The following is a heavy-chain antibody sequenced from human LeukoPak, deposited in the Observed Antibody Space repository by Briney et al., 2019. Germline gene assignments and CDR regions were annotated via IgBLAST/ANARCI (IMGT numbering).Heavy chain of an antibody. CDR2: IKPNSGGT. CDR1: GYTFTGYY. V-gene: IGHV1-2*02. J-gene: IGHJ5*02. Sequence: ASVKVSCKASGYTFTGYYMHWVRQAPGQGLEWMGWIKPNSGGTNYAQKFQGRVTMTRDTSISTAYMELDRLRYDDTAIYYCTKVGFNAWGQGTLVTVSS. CDR3: TKVGFNA.